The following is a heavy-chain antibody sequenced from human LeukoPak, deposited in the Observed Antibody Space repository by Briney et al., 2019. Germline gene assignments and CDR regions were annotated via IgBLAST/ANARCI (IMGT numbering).Heavy chain of an antibody. CDR2: ISGDGGST. CDR1: GFNFDDYA. V-gene: IGHV3-43*02. J-gene: IGHJ6*02. D-gene: IGHD4-17*01. Sequence: GGSLTLSCAAPGFNFDDYAIHWVRQAPGRDLEGVSLISGDGGSTFYTDSVKGRFTISRDNAKNSLYLQMNSLRAEDTALYYCAREGSLTVTDYYYGIDVWGQGATVTVSS. CDR3: AREGSLTVTDYYYGIDV.